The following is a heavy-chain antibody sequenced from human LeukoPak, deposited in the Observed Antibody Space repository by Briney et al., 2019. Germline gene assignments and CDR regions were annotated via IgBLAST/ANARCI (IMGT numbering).Heavy chain of an antibody. D-gene: IGHD3-22*01. CDR2: IYPGDSDT. V-gene: IGHV5-51*01. J-gene: IGHJ4*02. Sequence: GESLQISCKGSGYSFTSYWIGWVRPMPGKGLEWMGIIYPGDSDTRYSPSFQGQVTISADKSISTAYLQWSSLKASDTAMYYCARRVVVPYLGFDYWGQGTLVTVSS. CDR1: GYSFTSYW. CDR3: ARRVVVPYLGFDY.